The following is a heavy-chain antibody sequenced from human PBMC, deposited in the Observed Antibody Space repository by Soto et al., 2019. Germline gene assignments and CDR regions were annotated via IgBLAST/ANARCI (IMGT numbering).Heavy chain of an antibody. D-gene: IGHD3-10*01. V-gene: IGHV4-39*01. CDR2: FYYSGST. J-gene: IGHJ5*02. CDR3: ARGLWFGGGFDP. CDR1: GGSISSSSYY. Sequence: TSETLSLTCTVSGGSISSSSYYWGWIRQPPGKGLECIFSFYYSGSTYYNPSLKIRVTISVDTSKNQFSLKLSSVTAADTAVYYCARGLWFGGGFDPWGQGTLVTVSS.